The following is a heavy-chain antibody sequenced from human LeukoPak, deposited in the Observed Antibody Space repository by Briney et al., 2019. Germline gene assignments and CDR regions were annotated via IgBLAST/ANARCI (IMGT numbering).Heavy chain of an antibody. D-gene: IGHD6-19*01. CDR2: IPYDASNT. J-gene: IGHJ6*02. V-gene: IGHV3-30*03. Sequence: HPGRSLRLSCAASGFTFSTYGMHWVRQAPGKGLEWVAVIPYDASNTYYADSVKGRFTISRDNSKNTLYLQMNSLRAEDTAVYYCARGAQWLVPYYYYGMDVWGQGTTVTVSS. CDR3: ARGAQWLVPYYYYGMDV. CDR1: GFTFSTYG.